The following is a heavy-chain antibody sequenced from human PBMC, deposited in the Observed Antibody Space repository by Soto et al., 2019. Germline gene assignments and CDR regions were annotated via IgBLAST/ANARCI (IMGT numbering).Heavy chain of an antibody. CDR2: IYYSGST. V-gene: IGHV4-59*01. CDR1: GGSISSYY. J-gene: IGHJ4*02. CDR3: ARNTVTTNKFDY. Sequence: SETLSLTYTVSGGSISSYYWSWIRQPPGKGLEWIGYIYYSGSTNYNPSLKSRVTISVDTSKNQFSLKLSSVTAADTAVYYCARNTVTTNKFDYWGQGTLVTVSS. D-gene: IGHD4-17*01.